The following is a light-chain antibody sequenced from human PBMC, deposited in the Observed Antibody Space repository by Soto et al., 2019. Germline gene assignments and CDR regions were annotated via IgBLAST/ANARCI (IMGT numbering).Light chain of an antibody. CDR3: QTWSTDIRV. CDR1: SGHNSYA. V-gene: IGLV4-69*01. Sequence: QSVLTQPPSASASLGASVKLTCTLNSGHNSYAIAWHQQQPEKGPRYLMKLNSDGSHSKGDGIPDRFSGSSSGAERYLTISSLQSEDEADYYCQTWSTDIRVFGGGTKLTVL. J-gene: IGLJ3*02. CDR2: LNSDGSH.